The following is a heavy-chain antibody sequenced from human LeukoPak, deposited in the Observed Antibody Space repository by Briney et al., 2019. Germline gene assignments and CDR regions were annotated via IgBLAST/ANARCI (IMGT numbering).Heavy chain of an antibody. CDR1: GGSISTYY. CDR3: PKFGGSFAFLDY. CDR2: IHYSGST. V-gene: IGHV4-59*01. J-gene: IGHJ4*02. D-gene: IGHD1-26*01. Sequence: SETLSLTCTVSGGSISTYYWSWIRQPPGKGLEWIAYIHYSGSTNYNPSLKSRVTISVDTSKKHLSLKLSSVTAADTAVYYCPKFGGSFAFLDYWGQGTLVTVSS.